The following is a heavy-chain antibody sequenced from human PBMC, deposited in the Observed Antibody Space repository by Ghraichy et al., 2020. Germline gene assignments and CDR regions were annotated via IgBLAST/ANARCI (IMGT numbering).Heavy chain of an antibody. J-gene: IGHJ4*02. CDR2: IDPSDSYT. V-gene: IGHV5-10-1*01. Sequence: GESLNISCKGSGYSFTSYWISWVRQMPGKGLEWMGRIDPSDSYTNYSPSFQGHVTISADKSISTAYLQWSSLKASDTAMYYCARLPNDCSGGSCYSGNHDYWGQGTLVTVSS. CDR1: GYSFTSYW. CDR3: ARLPNDCSGGSCYSGNHDY. D-gene: IGHD2-15*01.